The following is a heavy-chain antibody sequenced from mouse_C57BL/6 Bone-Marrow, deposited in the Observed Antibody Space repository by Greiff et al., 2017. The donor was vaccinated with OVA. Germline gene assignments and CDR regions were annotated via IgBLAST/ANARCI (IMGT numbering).Heavy chain of an antibody. J-gene: IGHJ2*01. Sequence: QVQLKQSGAELVKPGASVKISCKASGYAFSSYWMNWVKQRPGKGLEWIGQIYPGDGDTNYNGKFKGKATLTADKSSSTAYMQLSSLTSEDSAVYFCARSIYDGYLYYFDYWGQGTTLTVSS. V-gene: IGHV1-80*01. CDR3: ARSIYDGYLYYFDY. D-gene: IGHD2-3*01. CDR1: GYAFSSYW. CDR2: IYPGDGDT.